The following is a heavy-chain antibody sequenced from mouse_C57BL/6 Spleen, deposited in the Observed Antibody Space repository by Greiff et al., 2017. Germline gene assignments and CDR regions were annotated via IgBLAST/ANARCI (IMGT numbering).Heavy chain of an antibody. V-gene: IGHV5-9*01. CDR3: ERKAHITTGVGGYAMDY. J-gene: IGHJ4*01. Sequence: EVKLMESGGGLVKPGGSLKLSCAASGFPFSSYTLSWVRHTPGKRLEWVATLSGGGGNTFFPDSVKGRFTIIRDKSKNTLYQQMSSLRFEDTALYYGERKAHITTGVGGYAMDYWGQGTSVTVSS. CDR2: LSGGGGNT. D-gene: IGHD1-1*01. CDR1: GFPFSSYT.